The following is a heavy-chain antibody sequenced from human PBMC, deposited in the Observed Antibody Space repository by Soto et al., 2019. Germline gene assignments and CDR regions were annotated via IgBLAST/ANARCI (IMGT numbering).Heavy chain of an antibody. V-gene: IGHV4-39*01. J-gene: IGHJ4*02. D-gene: IGHD2-21*02. Sequence: SLTCIVSGESISSSSYYWGWIRQPPGKGLEWIGSIYYSGRTYYNPSFESRVTISIDTSKNQFSLKLSSVTATDTVVYYCDRQRTTVVTQAYFDHWGQGALVTVYS. CDR2: IYYSGRT. CDR3: DRQRTTVVTQAYFDH. CDR1: GESISSSSYY.